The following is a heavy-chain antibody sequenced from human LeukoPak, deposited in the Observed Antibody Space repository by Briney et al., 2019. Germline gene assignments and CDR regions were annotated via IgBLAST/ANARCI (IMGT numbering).Heavy chain of an antibody. CDR3: SKADGLYPYDISTAYYTRAFAY. D-gene: IGHD3-9*01. CDR2: LSGSGGST. Sequence: GGSLRPSCAASGFTFSSYAMSWVRQAPGKGLEWVSGLSGSGGSTYYADSVKGRFTISRDNSKNTLYLQMNSLRAEDTAVYYCSKADGLYPYDISTAYYTRAFAYWGQGTLVTVSS. J-gene: IGHJ4*02. CDR1: GFTFSSYA. V-gene: IGHV3-23*01.